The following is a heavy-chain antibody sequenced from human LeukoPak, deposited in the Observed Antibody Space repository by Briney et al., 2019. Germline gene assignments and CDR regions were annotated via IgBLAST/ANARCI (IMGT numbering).Heavy chain of an antibody. Sequence: SETLSLTCTVFGGSISSYYWSWIRQPPGRGLEWIGYIFYSGSTNYNPSLKSRVTISVDTSKNQFSLKLTSVTAADTAVYYCARLGSSWYFEFFFDYWGQGTLVTVSS. V-gene: IGHV4-59*08. D-gene: IGHD6-13*01. CDR1: GGSISSYY. CDR3: ARLGSSWYFEFFFDY. CDR2: IFYSGST. J-gene: IGHJ4*02.